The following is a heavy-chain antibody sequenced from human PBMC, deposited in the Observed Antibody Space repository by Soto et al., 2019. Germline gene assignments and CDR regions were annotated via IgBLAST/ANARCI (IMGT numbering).Heavy chain of an antibody. CDR1: GFTFSSYA. Sequence: EVQLLESGGGLVQPGGSLRLSCAASGFTFSSYAMSWVRQAPGKGLEWVSAISGSGGSTSYADSVKGRFTISRDNSKNTLDLQMNSLRAEDTAVYYCAKDPADIVVVVAEDWGQGTLVTVSS. D-gene: IGHD2-15*01. CDR2: ISGSGGST. J-gene: IGHJ4*02. V-gene: IGHV3-23*01. CDR3: AKDPADIVVVVAED.